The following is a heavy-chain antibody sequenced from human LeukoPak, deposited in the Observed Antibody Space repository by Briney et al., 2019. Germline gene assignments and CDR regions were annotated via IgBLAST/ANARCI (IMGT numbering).Heavy chain of an antibody. V-gene: IGHV3-30*04. Sequence: GGSLRLSCAASGFTFSSYAMHWVRQAPGKGLEWVAVISYDGSNKYYADSVKGRFTISRDNSKNTLYLQMNSLRAEDTAVYYCARDPSYCTNGVCYPLYYFDYWGQGTLVTVSS. D-gene: IGHD2-8*01. CDR2: ISYDGSNK. J-gene: IGHJ4*02. CDR1: GFTFSSYA. CDR3: ARDPSYCTNGVCYPLYYFDY.